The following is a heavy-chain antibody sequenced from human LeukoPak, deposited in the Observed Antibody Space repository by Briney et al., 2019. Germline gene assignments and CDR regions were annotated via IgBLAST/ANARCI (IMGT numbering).Heavy chain of an antibody. J-gene: IGHJ4*02. CDR2: INHSGST. D-gene: IGHD5-18*01. V-gene: IGHV4-34*01. CDR3: ARMVGYSYIDY. Sequence: SETLSLTCAVYGGSFSGYYWSWIRQPPGKGLEWSGEINHSGSTNYNPSLKSRVTISVDTSKHQFSLKLSSVTAADTAVYYCARMVGYSYIDYGGQGALVTVSA. CDR1: GGSFSGYY.